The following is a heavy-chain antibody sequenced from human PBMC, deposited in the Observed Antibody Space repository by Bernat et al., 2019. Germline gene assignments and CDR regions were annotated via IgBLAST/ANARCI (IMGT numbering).Heavy chain of an antibody. J-gene: IGHJ4*02. D-gene: IGHD5-18*01. Sequence: QLQLQESGSGLVKPSQTLSLTCAVSGGSISSGGYSWSWIRQPPGKGLEWIGYIYHSGSTYYNPSLKSRVTISVDRSKNQFSLKLSSVTAADTAVYYCARARGYGYGHWYFDYWGQGTLVTVSS. V-gene: IGHV4-30-2*01. CDR2: IYHSGST. CDR1: GGSISSGGYS. CDR3: ARARGYGYGHWYFDY.